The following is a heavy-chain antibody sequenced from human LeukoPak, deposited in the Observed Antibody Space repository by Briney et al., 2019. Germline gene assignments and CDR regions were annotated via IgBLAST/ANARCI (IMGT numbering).Heavy chain of an antibody. CDR1: GFTFSSYW. Sequence: GGSLRLSCAASGFTFSSYWMHWVRQAPGKGLVWVSRINSDGSSTSYADSVKGRFTISRDNGKNTLYLQMNSLRAEDTAVYYCGRVVYSRFGELLYEYGAFDIWGQGTMVTVSS. D-gene: IGHD3-10*01. CDR3: GRVVYSRFGELLYEYGAFDI. J-gene: IGHJ3*02. V-gene: IGHV3-74*01. CDR2: INSDGSST.